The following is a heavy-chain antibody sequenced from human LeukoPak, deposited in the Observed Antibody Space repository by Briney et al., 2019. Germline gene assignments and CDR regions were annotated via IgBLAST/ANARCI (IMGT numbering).Heavy chain of an antibody. D-gene: IGHD3-10*01. Sequence: SETLSLTCTVSGYSISSGYYWGWIRQPPGKGLEWIGSIYHSGRTFYNPSLKSRVAMTRDTSTSTVYMELSSLRSEDTAVCYCARGPRITLIRGGQWYYYMDVWGKGTTVTISS. J-gene: IGHJ6*03. CDR1: GYSISSGYY. CDR3: ARGPRITLIRGGQWYYYMDV. CDR2: IYHSGRT. V-gene: IGHV4-38-2*02.